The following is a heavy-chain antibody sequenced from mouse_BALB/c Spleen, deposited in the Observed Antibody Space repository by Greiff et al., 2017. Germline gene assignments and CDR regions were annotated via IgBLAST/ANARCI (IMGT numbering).Heavy chain of an antibody. V-gene: IGHV1S41*01. CDR3: ARELGRGLDY. D-gene: IGHD4-1*01. J-gene: IGHJ2*01. CDR1: GYTFTSYW. CDR2: IAPGSGST. Sequence: DLVKPGVSVKLSCKASGYTFTSYWINWIKQRPGQGLEWIGRIAPGSGSTYYNEMFKGKATLTVDTSSSTAYIQLSSLSSEDSAVYFCARELGRGLDYWGQGTTLTVSS.